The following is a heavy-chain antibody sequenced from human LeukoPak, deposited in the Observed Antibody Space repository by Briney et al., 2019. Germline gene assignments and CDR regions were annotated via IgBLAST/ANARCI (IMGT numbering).Heavy chain of an antibody. CDR2: IYPGESDS. Sequence: GESLKISCKGSGYSFGSQWIGWVRQRPGKCLEWIGIIYPGESDSRYSPSFQGQVTISAEKSSSTAYLQWGSLRASDTAIYYCARVIIGGNNGGFYGLDVWGQGTTVIVSS. CDR3: ARVIIGGNNGGFYGLDV. D-gene: IGHD3-16*01. J-gene: IGHJ6*02. CDR1: GYSFGSQW. V-gene: IGHV5-51*01.